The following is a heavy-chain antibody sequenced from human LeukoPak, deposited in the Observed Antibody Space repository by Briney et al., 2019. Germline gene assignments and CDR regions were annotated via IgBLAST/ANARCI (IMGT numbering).Heavy chain of an antibody. CDR3: ARSAAAGTNYYYYGMDV. Sequence: ASVKVSCKASGYTFTGYYMHWVRQAPGQGPEWMGWINPNSGGTNYAQKFQGRVTMTRDTSISTAYLQWSSLKASDTAMYYCARSAAAGTNYYYYGMDVWGQGTTVTVSS. D-gene: IGHD6-13*01. J-gene: IGHJ6*02. CDR2: INPNSGGT. CDR1: GYTFTGYY. V-gene: IGHV1-2*02.